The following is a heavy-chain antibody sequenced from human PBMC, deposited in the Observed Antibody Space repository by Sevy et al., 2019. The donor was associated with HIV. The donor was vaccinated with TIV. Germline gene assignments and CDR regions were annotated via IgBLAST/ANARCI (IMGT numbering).Heavy chain of an antibody. Sequence: GGSLRLSCAASGFTFSNYAMSWVRQAPGKGLQWISSISRSGSSTDYADSVKGRFTISRDNSLNTLYLQMNSLRAEDTAVDYCGKVDVVVPVADYGLDVWGQGTTVTVSS. J-gene: IGHJ6*02. D-gene: IGHD2-2*01. CDR2: ISRSGSST. V-gene: IGHV3-23*01. CDR1: GFTFSNYA. CDR3: GKVDVVVPVADYGLDV.